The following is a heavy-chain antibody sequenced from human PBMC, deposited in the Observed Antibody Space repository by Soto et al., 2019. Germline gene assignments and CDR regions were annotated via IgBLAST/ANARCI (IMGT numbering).Heavy chain of an antibody. D-gene: IGHD6-13*01. CDR1: GYTFTSYG. CDR2: ISAYNGNT. V-gene: IGHV1-18*01. Sequence: QVQLVQSGAEVKKPGASVKVSCKASGYTFTSYGISWVRQAPGQGLEWMGWISAYNGNTNYAQKLQGRVTMTTDTSTRTASMELGSLRSDATAAYYCARDRAAAGPFDYWGQGTLVTVSS. CDR3: ARDRAAAGPFDY. J-gene: IGHJ4*02.